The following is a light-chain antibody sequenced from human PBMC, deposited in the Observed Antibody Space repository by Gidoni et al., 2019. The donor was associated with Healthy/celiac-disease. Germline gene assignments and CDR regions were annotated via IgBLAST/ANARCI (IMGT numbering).Light chain of an antibody. CDR3: MQALQTPSCT. CDR1: QSLLHSNGYNY. CDR2: LGS. V-gene: IGKV2-28*01. J-gene: IGKJ2*02. Sequence: DIVMTQSPLSLPVTSGEPASISCRSSQSLLHSNGYNYLDWYLQKPGQSPQLLIYLGSNRASGVPDRFSGSGSGTDFTLKISRVEAEDVGVYYCMQALQTPSCTFGQGTKLEIK.